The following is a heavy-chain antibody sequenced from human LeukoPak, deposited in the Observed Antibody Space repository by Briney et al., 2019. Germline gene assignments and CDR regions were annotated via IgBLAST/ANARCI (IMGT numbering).Heavy chain of an antibody. V-gene: IGHV3-30*14. CDR3: AREAVAGTWFFDY. CDR2: ISYDGSNK. CDR1: GFTFSSYA. Sequence: GRSLRLSCAASGFTFSSYAMHWVRQAPGKGLEWVAVISYDGSNKYYADSVKGRFTISRDISKNTLYLQMNNLRVDDTAVYYCAREAVAGTWFFDYWGQGTLVTVSS. J-gene: IGHJ4*02. D-gene: IGHD6-19*01.